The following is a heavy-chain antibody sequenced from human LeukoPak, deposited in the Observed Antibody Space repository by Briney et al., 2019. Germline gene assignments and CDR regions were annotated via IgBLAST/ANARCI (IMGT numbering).Heavy chain of an antibody. J-gene: IGHJ4*02. CDR1: GFTFSRYG. CDR3: GSGTHLYYFDY. Sequence: GGSLRLSCAASGFTFSRYGMHWVRQAPGKGLEWVAVISYDGSDKYYADSVKGRFTISRDNSRNTLYLQMNSLRFEDTAVYYCGSGTHLYYFDYWGQGTLVTVSS. D-gene: IGHD1-26*01. CDR2: ISYDGSDK. V-gene: IGHV3-30*03.